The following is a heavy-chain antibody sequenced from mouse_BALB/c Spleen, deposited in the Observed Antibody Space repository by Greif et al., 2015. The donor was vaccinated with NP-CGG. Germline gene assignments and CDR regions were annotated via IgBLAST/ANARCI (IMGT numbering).Heavy chain of an antibody. CDR3: AITMITSVYYAMDY. J-gene: IGHJ4*01. CDR1: GYTFTSYW. Sequence: QVQLQQSGAELVKPGASVKLSCKASGYTFTSYWMHWVKQRPGQGLEWIGEINPSNGRTNYNEKFKSKATLTVDKSSSTAYMQLSSLTSEDSAVYYCAITMITSVYYAMDYWGQGTSVTVSS. CDR2: INPSNGRT. V-gene: IGHV1S81*02. D-gene: IGHD2-4*01.